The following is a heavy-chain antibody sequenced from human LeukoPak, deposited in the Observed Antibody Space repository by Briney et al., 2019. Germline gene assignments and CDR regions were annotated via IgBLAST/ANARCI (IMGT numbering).Heavy chain of an antibody. D-gene: IGHD3-10*01. CDR3: ARTSSDRSGFYYSFDY. J-gene: IGHJ4*02. Sequence: SETLSLTCTVSGGSISSSSNFWGWIRQPPGMGLEWIGSIYFSGITDYNPSLESRVAISLDPSKDQFSLTLNSVTAADTAVYFCARTSSDRSGFYYSFDYWGQGTLVTVSS. CDR1: GGSISSSSNF. CDR2: IYFSGIT. V-gene: IGHV4-39*07.